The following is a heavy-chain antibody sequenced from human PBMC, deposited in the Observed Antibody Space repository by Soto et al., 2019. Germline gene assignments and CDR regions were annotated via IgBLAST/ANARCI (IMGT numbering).Heavy chain of an antibody. CDR3: AKGVYGSGSPNWFDP. D-gene: IGHD3-10*01. CDR2: IYHSGST. J-gene: IGHJ5*02. V-gene: IGHV4-4*02. CDR1: GGSISSGYW. Sequence: SETLSLTCAVSGGSISSGYWWSWVRQPPGKGLEWIGEIYHSGSTDYNPSLKSRVTISLDKSKNQFSLNLSSVTAADTAVYYCAKGVYGSGSPNWFDPWGQGTQVTVSS.